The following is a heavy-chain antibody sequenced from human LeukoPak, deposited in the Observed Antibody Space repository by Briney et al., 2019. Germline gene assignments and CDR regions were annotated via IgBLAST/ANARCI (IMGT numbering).Heavy chain of an antibody. J-gene: IGHJ4*02. CDR1: GYAFTNYG. CDR3: ARDRSSSFF. D-gene: IGHD6-6*01. V-gene: IGHV1-18*01. Sequence: GASVKASCKASGYAFTNYGISWVRQAPGQGLEWMGWIRTDNGNTDYAQKFQGRVTMTTDTSTSTAYMELRSLRSDDTAVYYCARDRSSSFFWGQGTPVTVSS. CDR2: IRTDNGNT.